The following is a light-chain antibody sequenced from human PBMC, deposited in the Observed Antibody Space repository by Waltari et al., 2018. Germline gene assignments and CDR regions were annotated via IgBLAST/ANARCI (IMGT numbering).Light chain of an antibody. CDR1: YSHIGNNY. CDR2: DNN. J-gene: IGLJ3*02. CDR3: GTWDATLSAGV. Sequence: QSVLTQPPSVSAAPGQKVTISCSGSYSHIGNNYVSWYQQLPGTAPKLLIYDNNKRPSGIPDRFSGSKSGASATLGITGLQTGDEADYYCGTWDATLSAGVFGGGTKVTVL. V-gene: IGLV1-51*01.